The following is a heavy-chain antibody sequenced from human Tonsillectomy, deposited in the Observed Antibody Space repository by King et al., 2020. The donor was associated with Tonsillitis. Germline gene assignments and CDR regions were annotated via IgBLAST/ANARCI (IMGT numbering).Heavy chain of an antibody. D-gene: IGHD7-27*01. V-gene: IGHV4-34*01. Sequence: VQLQQWGARLLKPSETLSLTCAVYGGSFSGYYWSWIRQPPGKGLEWIGEINHSGSTNYSPSLKSRVSMSVDTSKNQFSLKLSSVTAADTAVYYCARGKGQGWGKAALDYRGQGTLVTVSS. CDR2: INHSGST. CDR1: GGSFSGYY. J-gene: IGHJ4*02. CDR3: ARGKGQGWGKAALDY.